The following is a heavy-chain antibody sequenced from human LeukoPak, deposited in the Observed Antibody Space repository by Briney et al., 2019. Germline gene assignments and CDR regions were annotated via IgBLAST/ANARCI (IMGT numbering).Heavy chain of an antibody. CDR3: PRAGAQLCLNY. D-gene: IGHD5-18*01. CDR2: INPNSGGT. CDR1: EYTVTVYY. Sequence: GASVSVSDKASEYTVTVYYMHWVRQAPGQGGEWMGWINPNSGGTNDAQKFKGRVTMTRDTAISTAYMELSRLRSDDTAVYYCPRAGAQLCLNYWGQGXLVTV. J-gene: IGHJ4*02. V-gene: IGHV1-2*02.